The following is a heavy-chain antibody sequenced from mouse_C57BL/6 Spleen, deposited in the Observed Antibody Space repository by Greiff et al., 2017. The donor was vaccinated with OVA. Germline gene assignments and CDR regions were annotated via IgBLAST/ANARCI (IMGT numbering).Heavy chain of an antibody. CDR3: APRYRYAMDY. J-gene: IGHJ4*01. V-gene: IGHV1-26*01. Sequence: VQLQQSGPELVKPGASVKISCKASGYTFTDYYMNWVKQSHGKSLEWIGDINPNNGGTSYNQKFKGKATLTVDKSSSTAYMELRSLTSEDSAVYYCAPRYRYAMDYRGQGTSVTVSS. D-gene: IGHD2-12*01. CDR2: INPNNGGT. CDR1: GYTFTDYY.